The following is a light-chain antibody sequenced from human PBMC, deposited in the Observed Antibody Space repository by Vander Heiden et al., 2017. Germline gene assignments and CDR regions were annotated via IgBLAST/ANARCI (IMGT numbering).Light chain of an antibody. CDR2: AAS. Sequence: DIPIPQSPSSLSVSVGDRVTITCQASQDISNYLNWYQQKPGKAPKLLIYAASNLETGVPSRFSGSGSGTDFTLTISSLQPEDIATYYCQQYENIPLTFGGGTKVEIK. CDR1: QDISNY. J-gene: IGKJ4*01. V-gene: IGKV1-33*01. CDR3: QQYENIPLT.